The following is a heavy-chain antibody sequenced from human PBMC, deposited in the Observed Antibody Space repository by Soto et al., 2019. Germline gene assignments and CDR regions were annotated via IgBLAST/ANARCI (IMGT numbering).Heavy chain of an antibody. CDR3: AKDNYYDSSGSRLGY. J-gene: IGHJ4*02. V-gene: IGHV3-30*18. D-gene: IGHD3-22*01. CDR2: ISYDGSNK. Sequence: GGSLRLSCAASGFTFSGYGMHWVRQAPGKGLEWVAVISYDGSNKYYADSVKGRFTISRDNSKNTLYLQMNSLRAEDTAVYYCAKDNYYDSSGSRLGYWGQGTLVTVSS. CDR1: GFTFSGYG.